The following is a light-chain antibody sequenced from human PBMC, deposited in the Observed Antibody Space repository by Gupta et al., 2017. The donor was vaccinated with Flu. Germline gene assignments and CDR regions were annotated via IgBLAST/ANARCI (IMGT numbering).Light chain of an antibody. CDR1: QGIANY. CDR2: AAS. J-gene: IGKJ4*01. Sequence: SSLSASVGDRVTIAFRASQGIANYLAWYPQTSGKVPKILIYAASTLQSGVPSRFSGSGYGTEFTLTISILQTEDVATYYCPGYYSVQPDTFGGGTKVEIK. V-gene: IGKV1-27*01. CDR3: PGYYSVQPDT.